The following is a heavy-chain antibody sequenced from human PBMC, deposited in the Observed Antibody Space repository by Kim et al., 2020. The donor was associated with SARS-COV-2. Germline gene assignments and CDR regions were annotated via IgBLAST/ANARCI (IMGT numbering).Heavy chain of an antibody. J-gene: IGHJ4*02. D-gene: IGHD2-15*01. Sequence: GRFTISRDNSKNTLYLQMNSLGAEDTAVYYCAKDVRYCSGGSCYAGRLDYWGQGTLVTVSS. CDR3: AKDVRYCSGGSCYAGRLDY. V-gene: IGHV3-30*02.